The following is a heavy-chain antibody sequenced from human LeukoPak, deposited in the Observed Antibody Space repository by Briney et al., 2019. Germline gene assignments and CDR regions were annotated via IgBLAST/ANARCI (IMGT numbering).Heavy chain of an antibody. D-gene: IGHD6-6*01. J-gene: IGHJ4*02. CDR1: GGSFSGYY. V-gene: IGHV4-34*01. Sequence: SETLSLTCAVYGGSFSGYYWTWIRQPPGKGLEWIGEINHSGSTNYNPSLKSRVAISVDTSKNQFSLKLSSVTAADTAVYYCVREHSSSADYWGQGTLVTVSS. CDR2: INHSGST. CDR3: VREHSSSADY.